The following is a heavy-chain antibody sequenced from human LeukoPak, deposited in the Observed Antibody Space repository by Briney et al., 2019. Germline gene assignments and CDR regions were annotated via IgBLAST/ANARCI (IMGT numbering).Heavy chain of an antibody. CDR1: GYSFTSYW. J-gene: IGHJ4*02. D-gene: IGHD3-3*01. V-gene: IGHV5-51*01. CDR2: IYPGDSDT. Sequence: ESLKISCKGSGYSFTSYWIGWVRQMPGKGLEWMGIIYPGDSDTRYSPSFQGQVTISADKSISTAYPQWSSLKASDTAMYYCARYGSFGVVTNAFDYWGQGTLVTVSS. CDR3: ARYGSFGVVTNAFDY.